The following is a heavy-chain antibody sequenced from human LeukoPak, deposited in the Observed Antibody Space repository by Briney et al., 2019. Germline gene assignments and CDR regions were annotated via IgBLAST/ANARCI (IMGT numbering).Heavy chain of an antibody. Sequence: PSETLSLTCTVSGGSISSGSYSWNWIRQPAGKGLEWIGRMYSSGTTNYNPSLKSRVTISVDTSKNQFFLKLSSVTASDTAVYYCATSPVTTWWFDPWGQGTLVTVSS. J-gene: IGHJ5*02. CDR1: GGSISSGSYS. V-gene: IGHV4-61*02. CDR2: MYSSGTT. D-gene: IGHD4-17*01. CDR3: ATSPVTTWWFDP.